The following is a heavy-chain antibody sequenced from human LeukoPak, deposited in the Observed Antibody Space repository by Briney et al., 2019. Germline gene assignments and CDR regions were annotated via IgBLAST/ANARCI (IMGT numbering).Heavy chain of an antibody. J-gene: IGHJ6*03. V-gene: IGHV4-61*02. CDR2: IYTSGST. CDR3: ARNTVTKNLYYYYYMDV. CDR1: GGSISSGSYY. Sequence: SSETLSLTCTVSGGSISSGSYYWSWIWQPAGKGLEWIGRIYTSGSTNYNPSLKSRVTISVDTSKNQFSLKLSSVTAADTAVYYCARNTVTKNLYYYYYMDVWGKGTTVTVSS. D-gene: IGHD4-17*01.